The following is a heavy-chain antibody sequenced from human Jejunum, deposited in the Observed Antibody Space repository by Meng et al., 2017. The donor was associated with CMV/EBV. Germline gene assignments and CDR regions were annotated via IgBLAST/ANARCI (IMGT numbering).Heavy chain of an antibody. V-gene: IGHV1-2*02. Sequence: YTFTGHYIHWVRQAPGQGLEWMGWIHPDSGGINYAQKFPGRVTMTWDTSINTAYMELGRLTSDDTAVYYCARDLRFLGRCYGMDVWGQGTTVTVSS. CDR1: YTFTGHY. D-gene: IGHD3-3*01. CDR3: ARDLRFLGRCYGMDV. CDR2: IHPDSGGI. J-gene: IGHJ6*02.